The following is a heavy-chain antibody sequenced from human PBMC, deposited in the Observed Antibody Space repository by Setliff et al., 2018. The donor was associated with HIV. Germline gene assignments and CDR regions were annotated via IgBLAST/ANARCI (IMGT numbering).Heavy chain of an antibody. CDR3: ARAVGGSNYFDYSGYQDF. J-gene: IGHJ4*02. Sequence: ASVKVSCKASGGTLNTFALSWVRQTPGQGLEWMGGVIPIFGAANYAQKFQARVTITTDESTNTAYMELTSLRSDDSAVYYCARAVGGSNYFDYSGYQDFWGQGTRVTVSS. D-gene: IGHD3-22*01. V-gene: IGHV1-69*05. CDR1: GGTLNTFA. CDR2: VIPIFGAA.